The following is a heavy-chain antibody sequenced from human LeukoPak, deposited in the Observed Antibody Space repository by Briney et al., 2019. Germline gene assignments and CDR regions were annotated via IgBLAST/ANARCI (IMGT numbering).Heavy chain of an antibody. CDR3: AKLEAGGEHFDY. Sequence: GGSLRLSCAASGFTFSSYAMSWVRQAPGKGLEWVSAISGSGGSTYYAGSVKGRFTISRDNSKNTLYLQMNSLRAEDTAVYYCAKLEAGGEHFDYWGQGTLVTVSS. CDR2: ISGSGGST. J-gene: IGHJ4*02. CDR1: GFTFSSYA. V-gene: IGHV3-23*01. D-gene: IGHD2-21*01.